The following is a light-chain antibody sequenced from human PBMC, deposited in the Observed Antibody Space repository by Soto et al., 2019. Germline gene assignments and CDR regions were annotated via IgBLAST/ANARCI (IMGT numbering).Light chain of an antibody. CDR2: SNN. CDR3: AAWDDSLNGPV. CDR1: SSNIGSNT. V-gene: IGLV1-44*01. J-gene: IGLJ2*01. Sequence: QSVLTQPPSASGTPGQRVTISCSGSSSNIGSNTVNWYQQLPGATPKLLIYSNNQRPSGVLDRFAGYKSGTSASLAISGLQYEDEADYYCAAWDDSLNGPVFGGGTKLTVL.